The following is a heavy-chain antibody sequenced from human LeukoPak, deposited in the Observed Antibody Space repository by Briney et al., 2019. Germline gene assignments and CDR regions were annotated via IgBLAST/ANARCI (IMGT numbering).Heavy chain of an antibody. J-gene: IGHJ4*02. Sequence: GGSLRLSCAASGFTFSSNGMGWVRQAPGKGLEWVSAISGSGGSTYYADSVKGRFTISRDNSKNTLYLQMNSLRVEDTAVYYCAKDGNWARFENWGQGTLVTVSS. V-gene: IGHV3-23*01. CDR3: AKDGNWARFEN. D-gene: IGHD7-27*01. CDR1: GFTFSSNG. CDR2: ISGSGGST.